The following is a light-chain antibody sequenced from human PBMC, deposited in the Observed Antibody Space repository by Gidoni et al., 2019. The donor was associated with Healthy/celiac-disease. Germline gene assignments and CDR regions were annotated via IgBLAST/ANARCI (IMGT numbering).Light chain of an antibody. J-gene: IGKJ3*01. CDR2: WAS. V-gene: IGKV4-1*01. CDR3: QQYYSTPS. CDR1: QSVLYSSNNKNY. Sequence: DIVMTQSPDSLSVSLGERATINCKSSQSVLYSSNNKNYVAWYQQKPGQPPKLLIYWASTRESGVPDRFSGSGSGKDFTLTISSLQAEDVAVYYCQQYYSTPSFGPGTKVDIK.